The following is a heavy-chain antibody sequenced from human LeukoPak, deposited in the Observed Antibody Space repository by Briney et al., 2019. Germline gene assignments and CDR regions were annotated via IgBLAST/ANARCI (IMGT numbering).Heavy chain of an antibody. J-gene: IGHJ4*02. CDR3: ARPAGGAAPFGY. V-gene: IGHV4-34*01. CDR2: INHSGST. CDR1: GGSFSGYY. D-gene: IGHD2-8*02. Sequence: PSETLSLTCAVYGGSFSGYYWSWIRQPPGKGLEWIGEINHSGSTNYNPSLKSRVTISVDTSKNQFSLKLSSVTAADTAVYYCARPAGGAAPFGYWGQGTLVTVSS.